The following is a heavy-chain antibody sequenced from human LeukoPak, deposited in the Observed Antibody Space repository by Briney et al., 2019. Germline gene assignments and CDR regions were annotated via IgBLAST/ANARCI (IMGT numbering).Heavy chain of an antibody. CDR3: ARQSRYCSGGSCYKNWFDS. D-gene: IGHD2-15*01. CDR2: IYYSGST. Sequence: SETLSLTCTVSGGSISSSSYYWGWIRQPPGKGLEWIGSIYYSGSTYYNPSLKSRVTISVDTSKNQFSLKLSSVTAADTAVYYCARQSRYCSGGSCYKNWFDSWGQGTLVTVSS. J-gene: IGHJ5*01. V-gene: IGHV4-39*01. CDR1: GGSISSSSYY.